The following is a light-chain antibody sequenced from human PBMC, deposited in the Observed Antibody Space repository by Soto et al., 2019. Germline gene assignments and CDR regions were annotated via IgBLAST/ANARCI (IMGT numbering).Light chain of an antibody. CDR3: QQRTNWLT. Sequence: EMVLTQSPATLSLSPGEIVTLSCRASQNVSTYLAWYQQKPGQAPRLLIYDASDRATGIPARFSGSGSGTDFTLTISILEPEDSAVYYCQQRTNWLTCGPGTKVDIK. V-gene: IGKV3-11*01. J-gene: IGKJ3*01. CDR1: QNVSTY. CDR2: DAS.